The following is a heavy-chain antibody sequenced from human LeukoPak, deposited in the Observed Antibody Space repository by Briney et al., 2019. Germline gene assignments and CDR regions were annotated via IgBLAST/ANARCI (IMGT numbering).Heavy chain of an antibody. CDR3: ARVDLDLRDGYNDAWYFDY. D-gene: IGHD5-24*01. J-gene: IGHJ4*02. V-gene: IGHV4-31*03. Sequence: SQTLSLTCTVSGGSISSGGYYWSWIRQHPGKGLEWIGYIYYSGSTYYNPSPKSRVTISVDTSKNQFSLRLSSVTAADTAVYYCARVDLDLRDGYNDAWYFDYWGQGTLVTVSS. CDR2: IYYSGST. CDR1: GGSISSGGYY.